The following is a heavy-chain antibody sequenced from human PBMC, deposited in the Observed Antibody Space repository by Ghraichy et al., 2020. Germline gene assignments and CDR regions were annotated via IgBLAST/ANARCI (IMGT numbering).Heavy chain of an antibody. Sequence: GGSLRLSCAASGFTFSSYAMSWVRQAPGKGLEWVSAISGSGGSTYYADSVKGRFTISRDNSKNTLYLQMNSLRAEDTAVYYCAKGALSSGWYELGEPDDAFDIWGQGTMVTVSS. V-gene: IGHV3-23*01. D-gene: IGHD6-19*01. CDR1: GFTFSSYA. CDR3: AKGALSSGWYELGEPDDAFDI. J-gene: IGHJ3*02. CDR2: ISGSGGST.